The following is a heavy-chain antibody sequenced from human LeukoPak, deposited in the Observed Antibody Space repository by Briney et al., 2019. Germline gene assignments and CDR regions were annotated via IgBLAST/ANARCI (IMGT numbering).Heavy chain of an antibody. D-gene: IGHD3-22*01. CDR3: ARGYYYDSSGYYSGDWFDP. J-gene: IGHJ5*02. V-gene: IGHV1-2*02. CDR1: GYTFTGYD. Sequence: ASVKVSCKASGYTFTGYDMHWVRQAPGQGHEWMGWINPNSGGTNYAQKFQGRVTMTRDTSISTAYMELSRLRSDDTAVYYCARGYYYDSSGYYSGDWFDPWGQGTLVTVSS. CDR2: INPNSGGT.